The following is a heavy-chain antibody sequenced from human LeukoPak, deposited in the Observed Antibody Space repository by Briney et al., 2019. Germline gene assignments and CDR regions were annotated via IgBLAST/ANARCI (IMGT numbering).Heavy chain of an antibody. CDR1: GFTFSNFA. Sequence: PGGSLRLSCAASGFTFSNFAMSWVRQAPGKGLEWVSTIRGGSATTYYADSVKGRFTISRDNSKNTQYLQMNSLRAGDTAVYYGAKGGTGTTDWFDPWGQGTLVTVSS. D-gene: IGHD1-7*01. J-gene: IGHJ5*02. V-gene: IGHV3-23*01. CDR2: IRGGSATT. CDR3: AKGGTGTTDWFDP.